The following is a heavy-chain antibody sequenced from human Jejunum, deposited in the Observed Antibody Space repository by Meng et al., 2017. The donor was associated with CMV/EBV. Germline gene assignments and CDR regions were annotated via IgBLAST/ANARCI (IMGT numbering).Heavy chain of an antibody. CDR1: FKSYS. CDR3: ARDFFAGYDFWSGNDDFDI. J-gene: IGHJ3*02. V-gene: IGHV3-21*01. Sequence: FKSYSMNWVRQAPGKGLEWVASISGSGSFIYYADSVRGRFTISRDNANNSLYLEMNNLRAEDTAVYYCARDFFAGYDFWSGNDDFDIWGQGTMVTVSS. CDR2: ISGSGSFI. D-gene: IGHD3-3*01.